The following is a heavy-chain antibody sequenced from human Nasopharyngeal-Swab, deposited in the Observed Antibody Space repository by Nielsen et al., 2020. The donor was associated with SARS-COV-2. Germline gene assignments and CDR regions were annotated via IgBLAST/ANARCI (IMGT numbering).Heavy chain of an antibody. D-gene: IGHD3-10*01. CDR1: GFIFHSFA. CDR2: IKSKTDGGTT. J-gene: IGHJ6*02. CDR3: TTAEKGGSWYYYYGMDV. V-gene: IGHV3-15*01. Sequence: GESLKISCAASGFIFHSFAMHWVRQAPGKGLEWVGRIKSKTDGGTTDYAVPVKGRFTISRDDSKNTLYLQMNSLKTEDTAVYYCTTAEKGGSWYYYYGMDVWGQGTTVTVSS.